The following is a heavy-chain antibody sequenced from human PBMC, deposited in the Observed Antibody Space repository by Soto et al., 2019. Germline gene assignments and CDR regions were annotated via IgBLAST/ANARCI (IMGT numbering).Heavy chain of an antibody. D-gene: IGHD4-4*01. V-gene: IGHV3-7*01. Sequence: LRLSCAASGFTFSTYWMTWVRQAPGKGLERVANIKQDGSEKYYVESVKGRFTISRDNTRNSLYLHMNSVRAEDTALYYCARSEDYTSASDYWGQGTLVTVSS. CDR2: IKQDGSEK. CDR1: GFTFSTYW. J-gene: IGHJ4*02. CDR3: ARSEDYTSASDY.